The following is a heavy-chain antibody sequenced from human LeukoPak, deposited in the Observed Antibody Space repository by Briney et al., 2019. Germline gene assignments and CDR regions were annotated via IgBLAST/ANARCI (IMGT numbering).Heavy chain of an antibody. V-gene: IGHV4-4*07. J-gene: IGHJ5*02. CDR2: ISPSGTT. CDR3: ARDFYASGFYFWFDP. Sequence: PSETLSLTCTVSGDSISSYYWNWIGQPPGKGLEWIGRISPSGTTHYNPSLGSRVTMSVDTSKNYFSLRLSSVTAADTAVYYCARDFYASGFYFWFDPWGQGMLVTVSS. D-gene: IGHD2/OR15-2a*01. CDR1: GDSISSYY.